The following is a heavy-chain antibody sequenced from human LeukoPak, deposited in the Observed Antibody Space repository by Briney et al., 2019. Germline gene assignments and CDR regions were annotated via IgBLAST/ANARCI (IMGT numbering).Heavy chain of an antibody. CDR3: ARAGSGWSFDY. D-gene: IGHD6-19*01. Sequence: SETLSLTCTVSGVSISSYYWSWIRQPPGKGLEWIGYIYYSGSTNYNPSLKSRVTISVDTSKNQFSLKLSSVTAADTAVYYCARAGSGWSFDYWGQGTLVTVSS. V-gene: IGHV4-59*01. J-gene: IGHJ4*02. CDR1: GVSISSYY. CDR2: IYYSGST.